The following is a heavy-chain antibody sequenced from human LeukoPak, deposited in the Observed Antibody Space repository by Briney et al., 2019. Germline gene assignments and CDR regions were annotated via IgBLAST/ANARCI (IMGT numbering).Heavy chain of an antibody. CDR1: GGSISSSSYY. V-gene: IGHV4-39*01. CDR2: IYYSGST. Sequence: SETLSLTCTVSGGSISSSSYYWGWIRQPPGKGLEWIGSIYYSGSTYYNPSLKSRVTISVDTSKNQFSLKLSSVTAADTAVYYCARQSVTMSESSLDYWGQGTLVTVSS. D-gene: IGHD3-22*01. J-gene: IGHJ4*02. CDR3: ARQSVTMSESSLDY.